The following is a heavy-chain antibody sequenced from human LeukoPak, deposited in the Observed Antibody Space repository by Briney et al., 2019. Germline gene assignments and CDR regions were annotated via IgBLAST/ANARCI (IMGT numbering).Heavy chain of an antibody. V-gene: IGHV3-7*03. CDR3: TTSRTFDY. CDR2: IKQDGSEK. CDR1: GFSISAYS. Sequence: GGSLRLSCAASGFSISAYSMSWVRQAPGKGLEWVANIKQDGSEKYCVDSVKGRFTISRDNAYNSLYLQMSTLRAEDTAVYYCTTSRTFDYWGQGTLVTVSS. J-gene: IGHJ4*02. D-gene: IGHD4-11*01.